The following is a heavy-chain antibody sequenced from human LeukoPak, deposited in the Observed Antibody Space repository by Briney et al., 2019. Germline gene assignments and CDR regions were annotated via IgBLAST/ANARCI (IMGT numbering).Heavy chain of an antibody. D-gene: IGHD2/OR15-2a*01. CDR1: GFTFSSYW. CDR2: INTDGSST. V-gene: IGHV3-74*01. J-gene: IGHJ6*03. Sequence: GSLRLSCAASGFTFSSYWMHWVRQAPGKGLVWVSRINTDGSSTSYADSVKGRFTISRDNAKNSLFLQMNGLRAEDTAVYYCARVAVIYYYYMEVWGKGTTVTVSS. CDR3: ARVAVIYYYYMEV.